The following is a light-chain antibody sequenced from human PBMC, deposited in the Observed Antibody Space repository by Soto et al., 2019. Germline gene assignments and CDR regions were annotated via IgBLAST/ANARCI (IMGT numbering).Light chain of an antibody. V-gene: IGLV2-8*01. CDR1: SSDVGGYNY. CDR3: NSYAGSNNLRA. J-gene: IGLJ1*01. Sequence: QSVLTQPPSASGCPGQSLPISCTGTSSDVGGYNYVSWYQQHPGKAPKLMIYEVSKRPSGVPDRFSGSKSDNTASLTVSGLQAEDEADYYCNSYAGSNNLRAFGSVTKVTVL. CDR2: EVS.